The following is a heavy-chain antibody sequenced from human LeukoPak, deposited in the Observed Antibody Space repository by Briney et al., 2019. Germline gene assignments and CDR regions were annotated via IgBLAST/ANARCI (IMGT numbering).Heavy chain of an antibody. CDR2: INPNSGGT. CDR1: AYTFTGYY. Sequence: GASVKVPCKASAYTFTGYYMHWVRQAPGQGLEWMGWINPNSGGTNYAQKFQGRVTMTRDTSISTAYMELSRLRSDDTAVYYCARDLNWGPFDYWGQGTLVTVSS. V-gene: IGHV1-2*02. J-gene: IGHJ4*02. D-gene: IGHD7-27*01. CDR3: ARDLNWGPFDY.